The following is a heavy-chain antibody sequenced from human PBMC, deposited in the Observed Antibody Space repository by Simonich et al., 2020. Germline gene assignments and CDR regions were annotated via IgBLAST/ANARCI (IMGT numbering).Heavy chain of an antibody. D-gene: IGHD3-22*01. CDR1: GFNFSSYA. V-gene: IGHV3-23*01. J-gene: IGHJ3*02. CDR3: AKDLGERITMIVVVIDAFDI. Sequence: GGGLVQPGGSLRLSCAASGFNFSSYAMSWVRQAPGKGLEWVSAISGSGGSTYYADSVKGRFTISRDNSKNKLYLQMNSLRAEDTAVYYCAKDLGERITMIVVVIDAFDIWGQGTMVTVSS. CDR2: ISGSGGST.